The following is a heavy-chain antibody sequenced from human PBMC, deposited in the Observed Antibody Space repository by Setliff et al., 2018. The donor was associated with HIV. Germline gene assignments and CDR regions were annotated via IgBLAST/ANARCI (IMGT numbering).Heavy chain of an antibody. D-gene: IGHD2-2*01. V-gene: IGHV1-18*01. Sequence: ASVMVSCKASGYTFTSYGISWVRQAPGQGLEWMGWISAYNGNTNYAQKLQGRVTMTTDTSTSTAYMELRSLRSDDTAVYYCASQQDIPPAIVPFDIWGQGTMVTVSS. CDR2: ISAYNGNT. CDR3: ASQQDIPPAIVPFDI. CDR1: GYTFTSYG. J-gene: IGHJ3*02.